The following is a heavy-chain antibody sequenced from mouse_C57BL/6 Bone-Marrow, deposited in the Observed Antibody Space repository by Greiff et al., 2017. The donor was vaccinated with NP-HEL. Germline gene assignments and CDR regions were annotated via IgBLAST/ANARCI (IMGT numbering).Heavy chain of an antibody. CDR1: GYTFTSYG. CDR3: ARPDSSYDYAMDY. V-gene: IGHV1-69*01. J-gene: IGHJ4*01. Sequence: QVQLQQPGAELVMPGASVKLSCKASGYTFTSYGMHWVKQRPGQGLEWIGEIDPSDSYTTYNQQFKGKSTLTVDKSSSTAYMQISSLTSEDSAVYYCARPDSSYDYAMDYWGQGTAVTVSA. CDR2: IDPSDSYT. D-gene: IGHD1-1*01.